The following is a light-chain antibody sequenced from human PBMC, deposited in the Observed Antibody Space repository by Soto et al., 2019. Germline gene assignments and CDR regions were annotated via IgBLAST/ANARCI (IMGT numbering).Light chain of an antibody. CDR3: QQYNNWPRT. J-gene: IGKJ1*01. CDR2: GAT. Sequence: EIVLTQSPGTLSLSPGERATLSCRASQSVSTKLAWYQQKPGQAPRLLIYGATTRATGIPSRFGGSGSGTEFTLTISSLQSEDFAVYYCQQYNNWPRTFGQGTKVDIK. V-gene: IGKV3-15*01. CDR1: QSVSTK.